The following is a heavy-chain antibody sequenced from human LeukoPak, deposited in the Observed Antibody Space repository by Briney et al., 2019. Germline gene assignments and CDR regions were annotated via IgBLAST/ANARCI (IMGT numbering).Heavy chain of an antibody. V-gene: IGHV3-21*01. D-gene: IGHD3-22*01. CDR1: GFTFSSYS. CDR3: ARDADDSSGYFGDDAFDI. Sequence: GSLRLSCAASGFTFSSYSMNWVRQAPGKGLEWVSSISSSSSYIYYADSVKGRFTISRDNAKNSLYLQMNSLRAEDTAVYYCARDADDSSGYFGDDAFDIWGQGTMVTVSS. J-gene: IGHJ3*02. CDR2: ISSSSSYI.